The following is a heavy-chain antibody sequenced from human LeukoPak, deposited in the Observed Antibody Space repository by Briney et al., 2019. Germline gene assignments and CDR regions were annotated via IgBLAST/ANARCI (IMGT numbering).Heavy chain of an antibody. J-gene: IGHJ1*01. Sequence: SETLSLTCTVSGVSISSYYWSWIRQPPGKGLEWIGYIYYSGSTNYNPSLKSRVTISVDTSKNQFSLKLSSVTAADTAVYYCARGPRAEYFQHWGQGTLVTVSS. V-gene: IGHV4-59*01. CDR2: IYYSGST. CDR3: ARGPRAEYFQH. CDR1: GVSISSYY.